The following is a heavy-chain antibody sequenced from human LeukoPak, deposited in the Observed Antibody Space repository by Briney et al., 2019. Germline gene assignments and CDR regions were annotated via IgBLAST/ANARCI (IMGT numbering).Heavy chain of an antibody. J-gene: IGHJ4*02. D-gene: IGHD6-13*01. V-gene: IGHV4-59*01. CDR1: GGSMSSYY. CDR3: ARAHLVSSSWYDY. Sequence: SETLSLTCTVSGGSMSSYYWSWIRQPPGKGLEWIGYIYYSGSTNYNPSLKSRVTISVDTSKYQFSLKLSSVTAADTAVYYCARAHLVSSSWYDYWGQGTLVTVSS. CDR2: IYYSGST.